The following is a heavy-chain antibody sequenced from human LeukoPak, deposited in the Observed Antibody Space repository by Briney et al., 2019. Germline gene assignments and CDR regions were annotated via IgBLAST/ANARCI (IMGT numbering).Heavy chain of an antibody. CDR3: ARHRHSHHYDY. V-gene: IGHV4-39*01. J-gene: IGHJ4*02. CDR1: GGSISSSSSDYY. D-gene: IGHD5-18*01. CDR2: ISYSWTT. Sequence: SETLSLTCTVSGGSISSSSSDYYWGWVRQPPGTGLEWIGSISYSWTTYYNPSLKSRVTISADTSNNQFSLKLTSLTAADTAVYYCARHRHSHHYDYWGQGTLVTVSS.